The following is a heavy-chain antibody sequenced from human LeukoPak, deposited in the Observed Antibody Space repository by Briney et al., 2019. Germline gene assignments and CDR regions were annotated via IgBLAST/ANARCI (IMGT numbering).Heavy chain of an antibody. CDR2: IYQSGST. CDR1: GGSIGSRGYG. J-gene: IGHJ5*02. D-gene: IGHD3-10*01. Sequence: SQTLSLTCAVGGGSIGSRGYGSGWIRQAPGKGLEWIGYIYQSGSTYYNPSLQSRVTISVDRSKNQFSLNLSSLTAADTAVYFCARDRSLRFLWFGKLFGSAWFDPWVQGTLVTVSS. V-gene: IGHV4-30-2*01. CDR3: ARDRSLRFLWFGKLFGSAWFDP.